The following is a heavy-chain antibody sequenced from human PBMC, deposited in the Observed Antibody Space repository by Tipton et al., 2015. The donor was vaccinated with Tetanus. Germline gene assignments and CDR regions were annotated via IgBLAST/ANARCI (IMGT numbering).Heavy chain of an antibody. CDR2: IYYSGST. J-gene: IGHJ2*01. CDR1: GGPISSSSYY. D-gene: IGHD4-17*01. V-gene: IGHV4-39*01. Sequence: TLSLTCAVSGGPISSSSYYWGWIRQPPGKGLEWIGSIYYSGSTYYNPSLKSRVTISVDTSKNQFSLKLSSVTAADTAVYYCASPYGDYVWYFDLWGRGTLVTVSS. CDR3: ASPYGDYVWYFDL.